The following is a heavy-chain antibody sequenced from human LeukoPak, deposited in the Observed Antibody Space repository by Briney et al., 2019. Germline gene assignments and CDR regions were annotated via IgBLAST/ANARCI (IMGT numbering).Heavy chain of an antibody. Sequence: GGSLRLSCAASGFTFSSYGMHWVRQAPGKGLDWVAFIHHDGSNKYYADSVRGRFTISRDNSKNTLYLQMNSLRAEDTAVYYCAKVGPSSQQLGLGGDAFDIWGQGTMVTVSS. D-gene: IGHD6-13*01. CDR2: IHHDGSNK. CDR3: AKVGPSSQQLGLGGDAFDI. V-gene: IGHV3-30*02. CDR1: GFTFSSYG. J-gene: IGHJ3*02.